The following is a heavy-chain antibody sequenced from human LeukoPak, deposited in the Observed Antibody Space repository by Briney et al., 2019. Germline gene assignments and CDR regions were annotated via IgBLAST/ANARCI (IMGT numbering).Heavy chain of an antibody. V-gene: IGHV1-69*01. CDR1: GGTFSSYA. CDR3: ARGTSSSSGGRYAFDI. CDR2: IIPIFGTA. J-gene: IGHJ3*02. Sequence: AASVKVSCKASGGTFSSYAISWVRQAPGQGLEWMGGIIPIFGTANYAQKFQGRVTITADESTSTAYMELSSLRSEDTAVYYCARGTSSSSGGRYAFDIWGQGTMVTVSS. D-gene: IGHD6-6*01.